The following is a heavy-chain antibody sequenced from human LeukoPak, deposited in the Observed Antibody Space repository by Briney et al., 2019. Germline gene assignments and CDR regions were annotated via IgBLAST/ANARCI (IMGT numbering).Heavy chain of an antibody. V-gene: IGHV4-34*01. CDR3: ARGPLYYYDSSSRSYYFDY. J-gene: IGHJ4*02. Sequence: SETLSLTCAVYGGSFGGYYWSWIRQPPGKGLEWIGEINHSGSTNHSPSLKSRVTISVDTSKNQFSLKLRSVTAADTAVYYCARGPLYYYDSSSRSYYFDYWGQGTLVTVSS. D-gene: IGHD3-22*01. CDR1: GGSFGGYY. CDR2: INHSGST.